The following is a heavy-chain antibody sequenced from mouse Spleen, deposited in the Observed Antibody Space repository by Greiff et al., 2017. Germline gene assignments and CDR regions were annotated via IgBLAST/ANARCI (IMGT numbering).Heavy chain of an antibody. Sequence: VKLVESGAELARPGASVKMSCKASGYTFTSYTMHWVKQRPGQGLEWIGYINPSSGYTKYNQKFKDKATLTADKSSSTAYMQLSSLTSEDSAVYYCARWKLRGYAMDYWGQGTSVTVSS. J-gene: IGHJ4*01. CDR3: ARWKLRGYAMDY. CDR1: GYTFTSYT. CDR2: INPSSGYT. V-gene: IGHV1-4*01.